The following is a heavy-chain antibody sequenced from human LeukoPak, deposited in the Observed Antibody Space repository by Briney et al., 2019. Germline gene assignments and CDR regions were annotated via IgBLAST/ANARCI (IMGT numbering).Heavy chain of an antibody. D-gene: IGHD6-19*01. V-gene: IGHV4-61*05. CDR3: ARYSSGWFDY. CDR1: GGSISSSGYY. Sequence: SETLSLTCTVSGGSISSSGYYWGWIRQPPGKGLEWIGYIYYTGSTSYNPSLKSRVTISVDTSNNQFSLRLSSLTAADTAVYYCARYSSGWFDYWGQGTLVTVSS. CDR2: IYYTGST. J-gene: IGHJ4*02.